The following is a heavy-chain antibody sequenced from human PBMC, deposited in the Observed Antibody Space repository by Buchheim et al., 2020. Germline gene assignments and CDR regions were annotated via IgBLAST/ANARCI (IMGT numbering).Heavy chain of an antibody. V-gene: IGHV3-30-3*01. J-gene: IGHJ4*02. CDR1: GFSLGSYA. CDR2: ISYDGSEK. CDR3: ARYGRSGSSGNYYFDY. D-gene: IGHD3-22*01. Sequence: QVHLVEFGGGVVQPGRSLRLSCAASGFSLGSYAMHWVRQAPGKGLEWMGLISYDGSEKDYAASVKGRFTFSRDNSKNTLYLQMNSLRVEDSAVYYCARYGRSGSSGNYYFDYWGQGTL.